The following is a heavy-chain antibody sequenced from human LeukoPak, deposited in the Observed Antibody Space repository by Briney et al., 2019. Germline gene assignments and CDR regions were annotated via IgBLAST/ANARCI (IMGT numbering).Heavy chain of an antibody. CDR2: ISSSGSTI. J-gene: IGHJ3*02. V-gene: IGHV3-48*03. CDR1: GFTFSSYE. D-gene: IGHD3-3*01. CDR3: ARNSVSYYYTEGRAFDI. Sequence: PGGSLRLSCAASGFTFSSYEMNWVRQAPGKGLEWVSYISSSGSTIYYADSVKGRFTISRDNAKNSLYLQMNSLRAEDTAVYYCARNSVSYYYTEGRAFDIWGQGTMVTVSS.